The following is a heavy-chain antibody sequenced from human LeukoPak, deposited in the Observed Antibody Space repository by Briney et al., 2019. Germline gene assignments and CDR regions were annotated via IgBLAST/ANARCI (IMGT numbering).Heavy chain of an antibody. Sequence: SETLSLTCTVSGGSISSSSYYWGWIRQPPGKGLEWIGSIYYSGSTYYNPSLKSRVTISVDTSKNQFSLKLSSVTAADTAVYYCARVRPEVVVAATAYYYYYYMDVWGKGTTVTISS. V-gene: IGHV4-39*07. CDR3: ARVRPEVVVAATAYYYYYYMDV. CDR1: GGSISSSSYY. CDR2: IYYSGST. J-gene: IGHJ6*03. D-gene: IGHD2-15*01.